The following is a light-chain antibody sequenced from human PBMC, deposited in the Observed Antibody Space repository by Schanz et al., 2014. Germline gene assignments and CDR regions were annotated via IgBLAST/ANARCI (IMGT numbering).Light chain of an antibody. Sequence: QSALTQPASVSESPGQSITISCTGTSRDVGKYNLVSWYQQHPGKAPKLMIYDVSNRPSGVSNRFSGSKSGNTASLTISGLQAEDEADYYCSSYTSISTLNYVFGSGTKLTVL. CDR3: SSYTSISTLNYV. V-gene: IGLV2-14*02. CDR2: DVS. J-gene: IGLJ1*01. CDR1: SRDVGKYNL.